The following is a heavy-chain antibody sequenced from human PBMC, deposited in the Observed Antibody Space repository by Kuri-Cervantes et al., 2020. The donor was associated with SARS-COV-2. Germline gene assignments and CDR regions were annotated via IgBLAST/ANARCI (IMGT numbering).Heavy chain of an antibody. CDR1: GGSFSGYH. J-gene: IGHJ6*02. Sequence: GSLRLSFAVYGGSFSGYHWSWIRQPPGKGLEWIGEINHSGSTNYNPSLKSRVTISVDTSKNQFSLKLSSVTAADTAVYYCARGLYIVVVPAAMWERGEYYYGMDVWGQGTTVTVSS. D-gene: IGHD2-2*01. CDR2: INHSGST. CDR3: ARGLYIVVVPAAMWERGEYYYGMDV. V-gene: IGHV4-34*01.